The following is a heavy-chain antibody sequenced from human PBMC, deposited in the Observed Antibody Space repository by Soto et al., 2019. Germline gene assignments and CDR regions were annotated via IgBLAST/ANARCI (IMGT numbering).Heavy chain of an antibody. J-gene: IGHJ5*02. Sequence: ETLSLTCTVSGGSISSSSYYWGWILQVPEKGLEGIGSTYFSGSSNYNPSLKSRVTISGDTSKNQFSLNLRSVTAADTAVYYCVRLGNRGPKRKKIYPWGQAPQITSPQ. V-gene: IGHV4-39*01. D-gene: IGHD3-16*01. CDR1: GGSISSSSYY. CDR3: VRLGNRGPKRKKIYP. CDR2: TYFSGSS.